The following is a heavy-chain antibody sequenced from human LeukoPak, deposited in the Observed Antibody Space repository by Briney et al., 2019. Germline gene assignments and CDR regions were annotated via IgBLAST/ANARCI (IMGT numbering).Heavy chain of an antibody. J-gene: IGHJ1*01. D-gene: IGHD2-2*01. CDR2: ISGSGGST. CDR1: GFTFSRYA. CDR3: AKGPDIVVVPAAMLQH. Sequence: PGGSLRLSCAASGFTFSRYAMSWVRQAPGKGLEWVSAISGSGGSTYYADSAKGRFTISRDNSKNTLYLQMNSLRAEDTAVYYCAKGPDIVVVPAAMLQHWGQGTLVTVSS. V-gene: IGHV3-23*01.